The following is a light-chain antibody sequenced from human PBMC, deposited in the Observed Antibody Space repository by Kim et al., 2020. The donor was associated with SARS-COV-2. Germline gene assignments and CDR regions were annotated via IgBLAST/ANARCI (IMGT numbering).Light chain of an antibody. CDR3: QQYYSRPQT. CDR2: WAS. CDR1: QSVLYFYDKRNY. V-gene: IGKV4-1*01. Sequence: RATIDCKPRQSVLYFYDKRNYFAWYQQRPGQAPKPLISWASTRESGVPDRFSGSGSGTDFTLTINNVQAEDAAVYYCQQYYSRPQTFGQGTKLEI. J-gene: IGKJ2*01.